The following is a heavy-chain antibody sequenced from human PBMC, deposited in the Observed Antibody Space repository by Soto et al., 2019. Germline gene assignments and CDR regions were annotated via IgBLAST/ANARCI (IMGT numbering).Heavy chain of an antibody. J-gene: IGHJ4*02. CDR1: GYTFTSYA. CDR3: ARDIAGTLDY. V-gene: IGHV1-3*01. D-gene: IGHD6-13*01. CDR2: INAGNGNT. Sequence: ASVKVSCKASGYTFTSYAMHWVRQAPGQRLEWMGWINAGNGNTKYSQKFQGRVTITRDTSTSTAYMELNSLRAEDTAVYYCARDIAGTLDYWGQGTLVTVSS.